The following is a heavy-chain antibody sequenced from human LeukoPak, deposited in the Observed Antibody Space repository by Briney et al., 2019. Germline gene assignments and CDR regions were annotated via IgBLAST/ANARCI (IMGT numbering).Heavy chain of an antibody. CDR3: AKDYSGSGSYYYPFDY. J-gene: IGHJ4*02. CDR1: GFTFSSYW. D-gene: IGHD3-10*01. V-gene: IGHV3-23*01. Sequence: PGGSLRLSCAASGFTFSSYWMYWVRQAPGKGLQWVSGIGGSGGSTYYAGSVKGRFTISRDNSKNTLYLQMNSLRAEDTAVYYCAKDYSGSGSYYYPFDYWGQGTLVTVSS. CDR2: IGGSGGST.